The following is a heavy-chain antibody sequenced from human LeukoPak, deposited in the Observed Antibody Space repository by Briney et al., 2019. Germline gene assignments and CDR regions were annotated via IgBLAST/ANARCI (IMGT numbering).Heavy chain of an antibody. D-gene: IGHD3-3*01. V-gene: IGHV3-7*01. CDR1: GFSFTSHW. CDR2: IKEDGSGK. Sequence: PGGSLRLSCAGSGFSFTSHWMSWVRQAPAKGLEWVANIKEDGSGKYYVDSVKGRFTISRDNAKNSLSLQMNSLRAEDTAVYYCARGVGWFDPWGQGTLVTVSS. J-gene: IGHJ5*02. CDR3: ARGVGWFDP.